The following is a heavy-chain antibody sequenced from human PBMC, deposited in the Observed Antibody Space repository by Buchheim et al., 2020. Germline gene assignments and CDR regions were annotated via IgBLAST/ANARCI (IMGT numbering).Heavy chain of an antibody. CDR1: GGSFSENY. Sequence: QVQVEQWGAGLLKPSETLSLTCAVYGGSFSENYWSWIRQPPGKGLEWIGEINHSGSTNYKSSLKSRVTISVNPSKSQLSLELRSVTAADTAFYYCARGPDPVHAFDSWGQGTL. V-gene: IGHV4-34*02. J-gene: IGHJ4*02. CDR2: INHSGST. CDR3: ARGPDPVHAFDS.